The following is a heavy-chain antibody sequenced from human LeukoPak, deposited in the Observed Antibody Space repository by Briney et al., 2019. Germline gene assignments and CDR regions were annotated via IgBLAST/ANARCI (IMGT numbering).Heavy chain of an antibody. D-gene: IGHD1-26*01. CDR2: ISGSGSTI. CDR1: GFTFSSYS. J-gene: IGHJ4*02. CDR3: ARDSAGSYADY. Sequence: GGSLRLSCAASGFTFSSYSMNWVRQAPGKGLEWVSYISGSGSTIYYADSVKGRFTISRDNAKNSLYLQMNSLRVDDTAVYYCARDSAGSYADYWGQGTLVTVSS. V-gene: IGHV3-48*04.